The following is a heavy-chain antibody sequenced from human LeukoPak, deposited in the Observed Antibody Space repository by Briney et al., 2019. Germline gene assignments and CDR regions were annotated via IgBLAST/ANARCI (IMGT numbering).Heavy chain of an antibody. Sequence: SETLSLTCTVSGGSISSYYGSWIRQPPGKGLEWIGYIYYSGSTNNNPSLKSRVTISVDTSKNQFSLKLSSVTAADTAVYCCARAKQGDCSSTSCYFGYYYYYMDVWGKGTTVTVSS. CDR3: ARAKQGDCSSTSCYFGYYYYYMDV. CDR1: GGSISSYY. J-gene: IGHJ6*03. CDR2: IYYSGST. V-gene: IGHV4-59*01. D-gene: IGHD2-2*01.